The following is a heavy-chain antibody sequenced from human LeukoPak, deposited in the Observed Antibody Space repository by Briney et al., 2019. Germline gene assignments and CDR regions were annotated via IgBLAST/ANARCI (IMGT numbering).Heavy chain of an antibody. V-gene: IGHV3-7*01. J-gene: IGHJ4*02. CDR2: IRQDGSEK. CDR3: ARDPIDY. Sequence: PGGSLRLSCTASGFIFSSYWTTWVRQAPGKGLEWVANIRQDGSEKNFVDSVKGRFTISRDNAKNSLYLQMNTLTAEDTAVYYCARDPIDYWGQGTLVTVTS. CDR1: GFIFSSYW.